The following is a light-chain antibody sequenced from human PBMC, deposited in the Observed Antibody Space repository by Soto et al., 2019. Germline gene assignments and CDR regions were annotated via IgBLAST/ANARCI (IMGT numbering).Light chain of an antibody. CDR3: AAWDDILSGVM. Sequence: QSVLTQPPSASGTPGQRVTISCSGSTSNIESNFVYWYQQLPGTAPRLLIYRNNHRPPGVPDRFSGSKSGTAGSLAISGLRSEDEADYYCAAWDDILSGVMFGGGTKLTVL. J-gene: IGLJ3*02. CDR1: TSNIESNF. CDR2: RNN. V-gene: IGLV1-47*01.